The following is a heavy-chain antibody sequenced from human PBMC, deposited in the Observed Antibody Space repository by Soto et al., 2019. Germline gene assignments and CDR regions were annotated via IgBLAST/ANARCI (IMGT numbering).Heavy chain of an antibody. CDR1: GFTFSSYS. Sequence: EVPLVESGGGLVKPGGSLRLSCAASGFTFSSYSMNWVRQAPGKGLEWVSSISSSSSYIYYADSVKGRFTISRDNAKNSLYLQMNSLRAEDTAEYYCAREGKSLWFEELLRPCDYCGQGTLVTVSS. V-gene: IGHV3-21*01. CDR3: AREGKSLWFEELLRPCDY. CDR2: ISSSSSYI. J-gene: IGHJ4*02. D-gene: IGHD3-10*01.